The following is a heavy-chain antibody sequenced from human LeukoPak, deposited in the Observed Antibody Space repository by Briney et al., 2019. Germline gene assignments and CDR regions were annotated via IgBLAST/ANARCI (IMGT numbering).Heavy chain of an antibody. V-gene: IGHV3-33*01. J-gene: IGHJ4*02. CDR1: GFTFSTYG. CDR3: ARASGSYDY. D-gene: IGHD1-26*01. Sequence: GGSLRLSCVASGFTFSTYGMHWVRQAPGKGLEWVAVIWNDGSNKYYADSLKGRFSIPRDNSKNTLYLQMNSLRVDDTAVYYCARASGSYDYWGQGTLVTVSS. CDR2: IWNDGSNK.